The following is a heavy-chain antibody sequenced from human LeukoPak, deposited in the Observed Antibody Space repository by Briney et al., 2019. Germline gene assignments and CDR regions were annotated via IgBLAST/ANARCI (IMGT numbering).Heavy chain of an antibody. CDR2: ISGSGGST. D-gene: IGHD3-22*01. J-gene: IGHJ5*02. CDR1: GFTVSSYG. CDR3: AKLSYYDSSGYLDP. V-gene: IGHV3-23*01. Sequence: GGSLRLSCAASGFTVSSYGMTWVRQAPGKGLEWVSAISGSGGSTYYADSVKGRFTISRDNSKNTLYLQMNSLRAEDTAVYYCAKLSYYDSSGYLDPWGQGTLVTVSS.